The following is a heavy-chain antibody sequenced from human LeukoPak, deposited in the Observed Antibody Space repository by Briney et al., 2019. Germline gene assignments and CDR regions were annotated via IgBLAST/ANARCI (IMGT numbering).Heavy chain of an antibody. Sequence: SQTLSLTCTVSGGSINSGGYYWSWIRQHPGKGLEWIGYIYYSGSTYYNPSLKSRVTISVDTSKNQFSLKLSSVTAADTAVYYCARDKSNYVANWFDPWGQGALVTVSS. J-gene: IGHJ5*02. CDR2: IYYSGST. CDR1: GGSINSGGYY. D-gene: IGHD4-11*01. V-gene: IGHV4-31*03. CDR3: ARDKSNYVANWFDP.